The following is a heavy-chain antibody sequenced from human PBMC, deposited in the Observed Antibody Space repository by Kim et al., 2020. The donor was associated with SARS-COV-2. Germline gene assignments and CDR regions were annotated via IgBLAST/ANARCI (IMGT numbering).Heavy chain of an antibody. CDR2: DGNTK. Sequence: DGNTKNYADSVKGRFTVSRDISKNTLYLQMNSLRAEDTAVYFCAREIHFDIWGQGTMVTVSS. V-gene: IGHV3-30*01. J-gene: IGHJ3*02. CDR3: AREIHFDI.